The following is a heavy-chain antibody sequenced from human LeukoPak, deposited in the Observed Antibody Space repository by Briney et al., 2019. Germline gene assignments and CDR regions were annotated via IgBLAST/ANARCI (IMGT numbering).Heavy chain of an antibody. CDR1: GGSFSDYS. J-gene: IGHJ6*03. D-gene: IGHD5-18*01. Sequence: SETLSLTCAVYGGSFSDYSWTWIRQPPGKGLNGLEEKNKRGGPNNTPPLIGRVIMSVDTSKNQISLKVSSVTAADTAVYYCARVGYSYSINDWSRTGLGAYPTKYYYYMDVWGKGTTVTVSS. CDR3: ARVGYSYSINDWSRTGLGAYPTKYYYYMDV. V-gene: IGHV4-34*01. CDR2: KNKRGGP.